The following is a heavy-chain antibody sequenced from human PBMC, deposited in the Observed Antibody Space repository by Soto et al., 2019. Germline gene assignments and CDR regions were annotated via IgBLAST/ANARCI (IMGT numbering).Heavy chain of an antibody. J-gene: IGHJ4*02. Sequence: SETLSLTCTVSGGSISSSSYYWGWIRQPPGKGLEWIGSIYYSGSTYYNPSLKGRVTISVDTSKNQFSLKLSSVTAADTAVYYCARLHNYDYVWGSYRSYYFDYWGQGTLVTVSS. CDR1: GGSISSSSYY. D-gene: IGHD3-16*02. CDR3: ARLHNYDYVWGSYRSYYFDY. V-gene: IGHV4-39*01. CDR2: IYYSGST.